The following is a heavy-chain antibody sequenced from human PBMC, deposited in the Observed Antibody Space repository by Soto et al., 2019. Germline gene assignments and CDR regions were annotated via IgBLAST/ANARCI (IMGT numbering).Heavy chain of an antibody. V-gene: IGHV3-11*06. CDR3: ARGHLGLGV. CDR1: GPTFSDWY. Sequence: ESGGGLVKPGRSLRLSCAVSGPTFSDWYMSGIRKTPAKGLEWVSYINPSGTYSEYADSVRGRFTISRDNATDSVFLQMDSLGAADTAVYYCARGHLGLGVWGQGTTVTVSS. J-gene: IGHJ6*02. CDR2: INPSGTYS.